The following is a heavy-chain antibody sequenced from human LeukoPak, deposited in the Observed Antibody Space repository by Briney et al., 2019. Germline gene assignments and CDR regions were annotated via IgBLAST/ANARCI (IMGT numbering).Heavy chain of an antibody. CDR1: GFAFSSYA. Sequence: PGGSLRLSCAASGFAFSSYAMSWVRQAPGKGLEWISSISGTGGRTYYADSVKGRFTISRDNSKNTLDLQMNRLRDDDTAVYYCARDGYSNYWYLNLWGQGTLVTVSS. CDR2: ISGTGGRT. J-gene: IGHJ4*02. V-gene: IGHV3-23*01. CDR3: ARDGYSNYWYLNL. D-gene: IGHD6-13*01.